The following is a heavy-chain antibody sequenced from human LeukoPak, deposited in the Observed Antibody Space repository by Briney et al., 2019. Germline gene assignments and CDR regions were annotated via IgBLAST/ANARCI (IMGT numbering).Heavy chain of an antibody. Sequence: ASVKVSCKASGYTFTSYYMHWVRQAPGQGLEWMGIINPSGGSTSYTQKFQGRVTMTRDTSTSTVYMELSSLRSEDTAVYYCARIGTLGSSGWYYFDHWGQGTLVTVSS. V-gene: IGHV1-46*01. D-gene: IGHD6-19*01. CDR3: ARIGTLGSSGWYYFDH. J-gene: IGHJ4*02. CDR2: INPSGGST. CDR1: GYTFTSYY.